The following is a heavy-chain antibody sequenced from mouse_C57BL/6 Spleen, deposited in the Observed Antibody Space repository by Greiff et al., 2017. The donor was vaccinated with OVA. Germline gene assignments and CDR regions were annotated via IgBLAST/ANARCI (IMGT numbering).Heavy chain of an antibody. V-gene: IGHV5-17*01. Sequence: EVQRVESGGGLVKPGGSLKLSCAASGFTFSDYGMHWVRQAPEKGLEWVAYISSGSSTIYYADTVKGRFTISRDNAKNTLFLQMTSLRSEDTAMYYCARGDGYLYYYAMDYWGQGTSVTVSS. CDR3: ARGDGYLYYYAMDY. D-gene: IGHD2-3*01. J-gene: IGHJ4*01. CDR2: ISSGSSTI. CDR1: GFTFSDYG.